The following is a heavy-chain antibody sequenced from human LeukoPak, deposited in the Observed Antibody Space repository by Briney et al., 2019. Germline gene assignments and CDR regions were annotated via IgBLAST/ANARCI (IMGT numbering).Heavy chain of an antibody. CDR1: GFSLSSYG. CDR3: AKNGDRGAYCTGGTCYPYFYYYMDV. Sequence: GGSLRLSCAASGFSLSSYGMTWVRQAPGKGLEWVSTLSDSGGGTYYADSVKGRFTISRDNSKNTLYLQMNSLRAEDTAIYYCAKNGDRGAYCTGGTCYPYFYYYMDVWGKGTTVTI. J-gene: IGHJ6*03. V-gene: IGHV3-23*01. D-gene: IGHD2-15*01. CDR2: LSDSGGGT.